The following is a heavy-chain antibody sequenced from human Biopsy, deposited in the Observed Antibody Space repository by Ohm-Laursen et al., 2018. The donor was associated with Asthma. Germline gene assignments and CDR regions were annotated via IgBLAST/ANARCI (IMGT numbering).Heavy chain of an antibody. J-gene: IGHJ5*02. D-gene: IGHD1-20*01. CDR1: GGSLTGHY. CDR3: ARAAITGIRGWFDP. Sequence: SQTLSLTCTVSGGSLTGHYWNWIRQPPGKGLEWIGEIDQSGYTNYNPSLKSRVTISADTSKNKFHLNLSYVTAADTAVYFCARAAITGIRGWFDPWGQGTRVTVSS. CDR2: IDQSGYT. V-gene: IGHV4-34*01.